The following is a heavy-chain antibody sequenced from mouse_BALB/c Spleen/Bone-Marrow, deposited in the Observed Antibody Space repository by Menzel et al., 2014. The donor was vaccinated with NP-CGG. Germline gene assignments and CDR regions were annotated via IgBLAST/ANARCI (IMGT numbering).Heavy chain of an antibody. CDR2: ISNLAYSI. Sequence: EVQGVESGGGLVQPGGPRKLSCAASGFTFSDYGMAWVRQAPGKGPEWVAFISNLAYSIYYADTVTGRFTISRENAKNTLYLEMSSLRSEDTAMYYCATIYYGNSYAMDYWGQGTSVTVSS. CDR3: ATIYYGNSYAMDY. V-gene: IGHV5-15*02. J-gene: IGHJ4*01. CDR1: GFTFSDYG. D-gene: IGHD2-1*01.